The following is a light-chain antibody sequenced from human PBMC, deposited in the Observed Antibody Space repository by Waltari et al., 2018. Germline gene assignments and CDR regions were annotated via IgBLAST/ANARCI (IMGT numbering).Light chain of an antibody. Sequence: EIMFTQSPGTLSLSAGERATLSCRASESISKYLAWYQQKPGQAPRLLIYGASSRATGIPDRFSGSGSGTDFSLTISRLEPQDFAVYYCQHYVRLPATFGQGTKVEIK. CDR1: ESISKY. CDR3: QHYVRLPAT. V-gene: IGKV3-20*01. J-gene: IGKJ1*01. CDR2: GAS.